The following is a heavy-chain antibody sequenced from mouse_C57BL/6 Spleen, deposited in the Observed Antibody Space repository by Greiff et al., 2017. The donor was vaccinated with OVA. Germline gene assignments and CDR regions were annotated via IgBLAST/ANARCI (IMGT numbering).Heavy chain of an antibody. CDR2: IYPGSGST. D-gene: IGHD1-1*01. CDR3: ARDYGSSYGFAD. Sequence: QVQLQQPGAELVKPGASVKMSCKASGYTFTSYWITWVKQRPGQGLEWIGDIYPGSGSTNYNEKFKSKATLTVDTSSSTAYMQLSSLTSEDSAVYYCARDYGSSYGFADWGKGTLVTVSA. V-gene: IGHV1-55*01. J-gene: IGHJ3*01. CDR1: GYTFTSYW.